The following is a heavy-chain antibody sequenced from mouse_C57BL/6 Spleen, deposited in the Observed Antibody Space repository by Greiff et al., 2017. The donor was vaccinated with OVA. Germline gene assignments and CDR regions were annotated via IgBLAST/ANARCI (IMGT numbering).Heavy chain of an antibody. CDR1: GFTFSDYG. D-gene: IGHD1-1*01. CDR2: ISSGSSTT. Sequence: EVHLVESGGGLVKPGGSLKLSCAASGFTFSDYGMHWVRQAPEQGLEWVAYISSGSSTTYYADKVKGRSTITRDTSTNTLFLQMTSLTSEDTAMYYGARWDTTVVAHWYFEVWGTGTTVTVSS. CDR3: ARWDTTVVAHWYFEV. J-gene: IGHJ1*03. V-gene: IGHV5-17*01.